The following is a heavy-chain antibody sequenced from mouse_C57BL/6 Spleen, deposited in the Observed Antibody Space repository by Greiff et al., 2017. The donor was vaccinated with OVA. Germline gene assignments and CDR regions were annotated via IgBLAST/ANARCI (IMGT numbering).Heavy chain of an antibody. V-gene: IGHV1-76*01. Sequence: QVQLQPSGAELVRPGASVKLSCKASGYTFTDYYINWVKQRPGQGLEWIARIYPGSGNTYYNEKFKGKATLTAEKSSSTAYMQLSSLTSEDSAVYFCAREDGYDGLAMDYWGQGTSVTVSS. CDR2: IYPGSGNT. J-gene: IGHJ4*01. CDR1: GYTFTDYY. D-gene: IGHD2-2*01. CDR3: AREDGYDGLAMDY.